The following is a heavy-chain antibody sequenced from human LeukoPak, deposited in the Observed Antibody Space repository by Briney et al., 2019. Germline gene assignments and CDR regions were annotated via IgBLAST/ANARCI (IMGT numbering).Heavy chain of an antibody. V-gene: IGHV3-74*03. CDR3: ARGYSVRGDY. Sequence: QAGGSLRLSCAASGFTFTSYWMHWVRQVPGKGLVWASRIHSDGTSTKYADSVKGRFTISRDNAKNTLYLQMNSLRVEDTAVYYCARGYSVRGDYWGQGTLVTVSS. CDR1: GFTFTSYW. J-gene: IGHJ4*02. CDR2: IHSDGTST. D-gene: IGHD2-21*01.